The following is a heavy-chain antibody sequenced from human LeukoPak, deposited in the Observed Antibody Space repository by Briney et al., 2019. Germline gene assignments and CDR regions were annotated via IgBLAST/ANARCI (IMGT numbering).Heavy chain of an antibody. CDR1: GGSFSGYY. Sequence: SETLSLTCAVYGGSFSGYYWSWIRQPPGKGLEWIGEINHSGSTNYNPSLKSRVTISVDTSKNQFPLKLSSVTAADTAVYYCARRLYCSSTSCHPVDYWGQGTLVTVSS. CDR2: INHSGST. CDR3: ARRLYCSSTSCHPVDY. J-gene: IGHJ4*02. D-gene: IGHD2-2*01. V-gene: IGHV4-34*01.